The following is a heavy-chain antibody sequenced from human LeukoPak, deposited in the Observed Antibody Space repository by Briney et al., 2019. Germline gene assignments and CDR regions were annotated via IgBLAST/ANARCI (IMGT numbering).Heavy chain of an antibody. CDR3: ARALRITMVRGVNNYFDY. D-gene: IGHD3-10*01. J-gene: IGHJ4*02. Sequence: GASVKVSCKASEYTFTGYYMHWVRQAPGQGLEWMGWINPNSGGTNYAQKFQGRVTMTRDTSISTAYMELSRLRSDDTAVYYCARALRITMVRGVNNYFDYWGQGTLVTVSS. CDR1: EYTFTGYY. CDR2: INPNSGGT. V-gene: IGHV1-2*02.